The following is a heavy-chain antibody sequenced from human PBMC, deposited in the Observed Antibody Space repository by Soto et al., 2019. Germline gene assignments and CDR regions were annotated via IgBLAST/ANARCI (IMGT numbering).Heavy chain of an antibody. V-gene: IGHV3-74*01. CDR3: ARLSGDHSAFFSYGMDA. CDR2: INSDGTIS. J-gene: IGHJ6*02. CDR1: GFTFSIYA. Sequence: SLRLSCAASGFTFSIYAMTWVRQSPGKGPEWLSGINSDGTISSYADSVKGRFTISRDNARNTLSLQMNSLRADDTAVYYCARLSGDHSAFFSYGMDAWGQGTTVTVSS. D-gene: IGHD2-21*01.